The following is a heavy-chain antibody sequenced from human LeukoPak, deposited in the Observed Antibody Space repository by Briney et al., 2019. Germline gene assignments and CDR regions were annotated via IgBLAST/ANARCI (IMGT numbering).Heavy chain of an antibody. J-gene: IGHJ5*02. CDR1: GCTFTSYG. CDR2: ISAYNGNT. D-gene: IGHD6-19*01. Sequence: ASVKVSCKASGCTFTSYGISWVRQAPGQGLEWMGWISAYNGNTNYAQKLQGRVTMTTDTSTSTAYMELRSLRSDDTAVYYCATSAVAGTLGWFDPWGQGTLVTVSS. V-gene: IGHV1-18*01. CDR3: ATSAVAGTLGWFDP.